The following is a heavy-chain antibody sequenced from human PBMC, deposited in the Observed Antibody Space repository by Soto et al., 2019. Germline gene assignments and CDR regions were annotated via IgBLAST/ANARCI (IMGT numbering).Heavy chain of an antibody. D-gene: IGHD6-13*01. V-gene: IGHV4-39*01. Sequence: QLQLQESGPGLVKPSETLSLTCTVSGGSISSSSYYWGWIRQPPGKGLEWIGSIYYSGSTYYNPSPKSRVTISVDTSKNQFSLKLSSVTAADTAVYYCARHLGISSSWYEIDYWGQGTLVTVSS. CDR3: ARHLGISSSWYEIDY. J-gene: IGHJ4*02. CDR1: GGSISSSSYY. CDR2: IYYSGST.